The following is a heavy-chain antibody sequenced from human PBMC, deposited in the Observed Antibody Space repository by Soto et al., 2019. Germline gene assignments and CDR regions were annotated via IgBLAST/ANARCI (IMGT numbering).Heavy chain of an antibody. Sequence: GASVKVSCKASGFTFTSSAVQWVRQARGQRLEWIGWIVVGSGNTNYAQKFQERVTITRDMSTSTAYMELSSLRSEDTAVYYCAADRGIAARPYYYYYYGMDVWGQGTTVTVSS. CDR3: AADRGIAARPYYYYYYGMDV. CDR2: IVVGSGNT. CDR1: GFTFTSSA. V-gene: IGHV1-58*01. D-gene: IGHD6-6*01. J-gene: IGHJ6*02.